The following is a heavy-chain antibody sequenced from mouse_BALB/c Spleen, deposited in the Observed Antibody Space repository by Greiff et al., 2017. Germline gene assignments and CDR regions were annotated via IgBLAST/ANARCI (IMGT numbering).Heavy chain of an antibody. Sequence: EVHLVESGAELVKPGASVKLSCTASGFNIKDTYMHWVKQRPEQGLEWIGRIDPANGNTKYDPKFQGKATITADTSSNTAYLQLSSLTSEDTAVYYCAYYGSSAWFAYWGQGTLVTVSA. V-gene: IGHV14-3*02. J-gene: IGHJ3*01. CDR1: GFNIKDTY. D-gene: IGHD1-1*01. CDR3: AYYGSSAWFAY. CDR2: IDPANGNT.